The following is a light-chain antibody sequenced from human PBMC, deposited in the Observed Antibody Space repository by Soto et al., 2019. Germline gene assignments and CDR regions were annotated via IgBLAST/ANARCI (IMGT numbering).Light chain of an antibody. V-gene: IGKV1-5*03. J-gene: IGKJ4*01. CDR3: QQYNSYSQLT. Sequence: DIQMTQSPSTLSASVGDRVTITCLASQSISSWLAWYQQKPGKAPKLLIYKASSLESGVPSSFSGSGSGTEFTLTISSLQPDDFATYYCQQYNSYSQLTFGGGTKVDIK. CDR1: QSISSW. CDR2: KAS.